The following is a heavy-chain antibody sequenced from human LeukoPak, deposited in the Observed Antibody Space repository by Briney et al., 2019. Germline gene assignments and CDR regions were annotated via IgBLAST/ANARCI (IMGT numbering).Heavy chain of an antibody. V-gene: IGHV3-21*01. CDR2: ITGGSSYI. CDR3: ARVLGSSEDYVWGSYRF. J-gene: IGHJ4*02. CDR1: GFTFRSYS. Sequence: GGSLRLSCAASGFTFRSYSMNWVRQAPGKGLEWVSSITGGSSYIYYADSVKGRFTISRDNAKNSLYLQMNSLRAEDTAVYYCARVLGSSEDYVWGSYRFWGQGTLVTVSS. D-gene: IGHD3-16*02.